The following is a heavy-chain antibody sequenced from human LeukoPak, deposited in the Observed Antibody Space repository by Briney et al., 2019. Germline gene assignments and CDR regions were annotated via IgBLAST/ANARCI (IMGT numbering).Heavy chain of an antibody. CDR2: ISSNGGST. V-gene: IGHV3-64*02. CDR1: GFTFSNYA. J-gene: IGHJ6*02. CDR3: ARGLRAYYYYGMDV. D-gene: IGHD3-3*01. Sequence: GGSLRLSCAASGFTFSNYAMHWVRQALGEGLEYVSAISSNGGSTYYADSVKGRFTISRDNSKNTLFLQMGSLRVEDMAVYYCARGLRAYYYYGMDVWGQGTTVTVSS.